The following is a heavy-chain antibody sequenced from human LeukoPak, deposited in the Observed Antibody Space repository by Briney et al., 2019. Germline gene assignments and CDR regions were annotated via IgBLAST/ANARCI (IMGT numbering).Heavy chain of an antibody. J-gene: IGHJ4*02. CDR2: IYYSGST. D-gene: IGHD6-19*01. V-gene: IGHV4-39*07. CDR1: GGSISSSSYY. CDR3: ARLAVAGNFDY. Sequence: SETLSLTCTVSGGSISSSSYYWGWIRQPPGKGLEWIGSIYYSGSTYYNPSLKSRVTISVDTSKNQFSLKLSSVTAADTAVYYCARLAVAGNFDYWGQRTLVTVSS.